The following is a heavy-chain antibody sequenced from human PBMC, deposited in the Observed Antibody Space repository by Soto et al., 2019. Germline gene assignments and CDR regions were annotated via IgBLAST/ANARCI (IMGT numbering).Heavy chain of an antibody. V-gene: IGHV4-34*01. CDR3: ARGLMSPDGY. CDR2: INHSGST. D-gene: IGHD3-10*02. J-gene: IGHJ4*02. Sequence: RIRKHPGKGLEWIGEINHSGSTNYNPSLKSRVTISVDTSKNQFSLKLSSVTAADTAVYYCARGLMSPDGYWGQGTLVTVSS.